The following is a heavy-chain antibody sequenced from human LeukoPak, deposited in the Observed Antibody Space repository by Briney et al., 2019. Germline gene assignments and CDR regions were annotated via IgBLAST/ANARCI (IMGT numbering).Heavy chain of an antibody. D-gene: IGHD1-26*01. J-gene: IGHJ5*02. Sequence: PSETRSLSCTVSGGSIRSYYWSWIRQPPGKGLECIGYIYYIGSTNYNPSLKSRVTISLDTSKSQFSLKLTSVTPADTAVYYCARGGIVGSRTNWFDPWGQAILVTVSS. CDR1: GGSIRSYY. CDR3: ARGGIVGSRTNWFDP. CDR2: IYYIGST. V-gene: IGHV4-59*01.